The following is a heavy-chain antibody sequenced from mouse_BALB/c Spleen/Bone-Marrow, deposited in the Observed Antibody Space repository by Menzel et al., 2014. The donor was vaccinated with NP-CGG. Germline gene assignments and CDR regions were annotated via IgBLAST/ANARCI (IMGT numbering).Heavy chain of an antibody. CDR3: ARDYGSSHFDY. CDR1: GYTFTDYV. D-gene: IGHD1-1*01. Sequence: VQLQHFWPELVRPGVSVKISCKGSGYTFTDYVLHWVKQSHDFSLEWNVVINPYSFITNYPQKFKGKATMTVDKSSSTAYMILENLTSEDSAIYYCARDYGSSHFDYWGQGTTLTDSS. CDR2: INPYSFIT. J-gene: IGHJ2*01. V-gene: IGHV1-67*01.